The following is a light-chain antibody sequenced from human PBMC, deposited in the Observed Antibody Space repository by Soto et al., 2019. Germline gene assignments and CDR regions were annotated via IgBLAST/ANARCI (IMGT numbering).Light chain of an antibody. V-gene: IGKV1-5*03. Sequence: DIQMTQSPSTLSASVGDRVTITCRASQSLNSELAWYQQKPGKAPKLLIYQASSFKGGVPSRFTGTGSGTEFTLTISSLQPDDSATYYCQQYNAYSLTFGGGTKVEIK. CDR2: QAS. J-gene: IGKJ4*01. CDR1: QSLNSE. CDR3: QQYNAYSLT.